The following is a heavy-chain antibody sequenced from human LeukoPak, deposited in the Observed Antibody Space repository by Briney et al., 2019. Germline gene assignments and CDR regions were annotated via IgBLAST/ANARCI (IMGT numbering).Heavy chain of an antibody. CDR2: INHSGST. CDR1: GGSFSGYY. D-gene: IGHD5-24*01. CDR3: ARQRGYNTKSFDY. V-gene: IGHV4-34*01. J-gene: IGHJ4*02. Sequence: PSETLSLTCAVYGGSFSGYYWSWIRQPPGKGLEWIGEINHSGSTNYNPSLKSRVTISVDTSKNQFSLKLSSVTAADTAVYYCARQRGYNTKSFDYWGQGTLVTVSS.